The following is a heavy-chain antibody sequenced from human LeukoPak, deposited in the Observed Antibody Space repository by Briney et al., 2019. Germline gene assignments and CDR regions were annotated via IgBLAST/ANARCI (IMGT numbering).Heavy chain of an antibody. CDR2: ISFDGSNK. D-gene: IGHD4-17*01. CDR1: GFTFSNYA. V-gene: IGHV3-30*04. J-gene: IGHJ6*03. Sequence: PGGSLRLSCAASGFTFSNYAMHWVRQAPGKGLEWVAIISFDGSNKFYPDSVKGRFTISRDNARSSLYLQLNSLRAEDTAVYYCARDWQTVDGNYYYMDVWGKGTTVTISS. CDR3: ARDWQTVDGNYYYMDV.